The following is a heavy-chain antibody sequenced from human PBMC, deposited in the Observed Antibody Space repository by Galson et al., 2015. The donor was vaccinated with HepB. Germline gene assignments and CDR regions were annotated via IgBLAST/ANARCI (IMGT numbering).Heavy chain of an antibody. CDR3: ARSTTGTNSIFDY. CDR2: IYWDGDG. CDR1: GFSLNTTAVG. J-gene: IGHJ4*02. D-gene: IGHD2-8*01. V-gene: IGHV2-5*02. Sequence: PALVKPTQTLTLTCTFSGFSLNTTAVGVGWIRQPPGKALQWLALIYWDGDGRYSPSLKSRLTITKDSSKDQVVLTMTNMDPVDSATYYCARSTTGTNSIFDYWGQGTLVTVSS.